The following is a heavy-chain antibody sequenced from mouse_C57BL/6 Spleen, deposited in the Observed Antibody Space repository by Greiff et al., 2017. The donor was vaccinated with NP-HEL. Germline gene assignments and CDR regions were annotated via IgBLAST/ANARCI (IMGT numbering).Heavy chain of an antibody. CDR1: GFTFSDYG. D-gene: IGHD1-1*01. Sequence: EVKLVESGGGLVKPGGSLKLSCAASGFTFSDYGMHWVRQAPEKGLEWVAYISSGSSTIYYADTVKGRFTISRDNAKITPFLQMTRLRSEDTAMYYCARGGPLLLRYSLDYWGQGTTLTVSS. V-gene: IGHV5-17*01. CDR3: ARGGPLLLRYSLDY. CDR2: ISSGSSTI. J-gene: IGHJ2*01.